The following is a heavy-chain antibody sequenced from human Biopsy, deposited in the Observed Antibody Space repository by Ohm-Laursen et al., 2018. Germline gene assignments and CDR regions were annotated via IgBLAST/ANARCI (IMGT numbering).Heavy chain of an antibody. CDR1: GFSFTGYY. CDR3: ALQSVAQMKNFDY. V-gene: IGHV1-2*02. J-gene: IGHJ4*02. CDR2: ISPKSGDT. D-gene: IGHD6-19*01. Sequence: GASVKVSCKASGFSFTGYYIHWVRQAPGQGLEWMGWISPKSGDTNYAHKFQGNITMTRDTSMSTACMEMSRLRCDDTAVYYCALQSVAQMKNFDYWGQGTLVTVSS.